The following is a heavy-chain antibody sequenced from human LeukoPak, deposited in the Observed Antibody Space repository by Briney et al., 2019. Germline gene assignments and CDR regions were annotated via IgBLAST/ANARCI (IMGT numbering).Heavy chain of an antibody. V-gene: IGHV3-48*03. CDR3: ARDFVSYYYDSSAYDY. D-gene: IGHD3-22*01. CDR2: ISNSGSII. CDR1: GLTFSSYE. Sequence: PGGSLRLSCAVAGLTFSSYEMNWVRQPPGKGREWVSYISNSGSIIYYADSVKGRSTISRDNANNSLYLQMNSLRAEDTAVYYCARDFVSYYYDSSAYDYWGQGTLVTVSS. J-gene: IGHJ4*02.